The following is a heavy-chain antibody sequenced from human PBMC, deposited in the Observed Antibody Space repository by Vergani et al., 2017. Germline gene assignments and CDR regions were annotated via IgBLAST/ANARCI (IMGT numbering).Heavy chain of an antibody. J-gene: IGHJ6*02. D-gene: IGHD2-15*01. CDR2: IYYSGST. V-gene: IGHV4-39*01. Sequence: QLQLQESGPGLVKPSETLSLTCTVSGGSISSSSYYWGWIRQPPGKGLEWIGSIYYSGSTYYNPSLKSRVTISVEPSKNQFSLKLSSVTAADTAVYYCARHGXWSGGSCYRNYYYYGMDVWGQGTTVTVSS. CDR3: ARHGXWSGGSCYRNYYYYGMDV. CDR1: GGSISSSSYY.